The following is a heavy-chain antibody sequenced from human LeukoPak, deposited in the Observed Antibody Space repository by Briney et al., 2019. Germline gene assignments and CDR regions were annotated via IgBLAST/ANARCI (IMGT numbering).Heavy chain of an antibody. J-gene: IGHJ3*02. Sequence: GGSLRLSCAASGFTFDDYAMHWDRQAPGKGLEWVSGISWNSGSIGYADSVKGRFTISRDNAKNSLYLQMNSLRAEDMALYYCAKGQWLVRGAAFDIWGQGTMVTVSS. D-gene: IGHD6-19*01. CDR1: GFTFDDYA. CDR2: ISWNSGSI. V-gene: IGHV3-9*03. CDR3: AKGQWLVRGAAFDI.